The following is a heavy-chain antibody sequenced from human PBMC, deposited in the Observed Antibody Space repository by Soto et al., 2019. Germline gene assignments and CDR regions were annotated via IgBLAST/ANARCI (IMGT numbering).Heavy chain of an antibody. D-gene: IGHD2-15*01. CDR2: VTADGGT. Sequence: EVPVLESGGGLVQPGGSLRLSCEGSGFTVSSHAMTWIRQAPGKGPEWVSTVTADGGTYYADSVKGRFAMSRDTSENTLYLQMNSLGAEDTAAYYCAAHVSCSGGSCQYDAFAIRGQGTMVTVSS. CDR1: GFTVSSHA. CDR3: AAHVSCSGGSCQYDAFAI. V-gene: IGHV3-23*01. J-gene: IGHJ3*02.